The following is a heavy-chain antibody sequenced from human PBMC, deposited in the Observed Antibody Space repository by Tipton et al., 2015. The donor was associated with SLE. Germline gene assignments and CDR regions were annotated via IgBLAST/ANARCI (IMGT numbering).Heavy chain of an antibody. Sequence: TLSLTCTVSGYSISSGYYWGWIRQPPGKGLEWIGSIPHTGTTYDNPSLKSRVIISLDMSKNQFSLNLSFVTAADTAVYYCARPNDFWSVQGAFDIWGQGTMVTVSS. CDR3: ARPNDFWSVQGAFDI. J-gene: IGHJ3*02. CDR1: GYSISSGYY. CDR2: IPHTGTT. V-gene: IGHV4-38-2*02. D-gene: IGHD3-3*01.